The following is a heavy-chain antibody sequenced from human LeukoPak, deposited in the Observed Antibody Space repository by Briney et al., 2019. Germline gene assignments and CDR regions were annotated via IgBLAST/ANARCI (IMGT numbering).Heavy chain of an antibody. Sequence: SETLSLTCAVYGGSFSGYYWSWIRQPPGKGLEWIGEINHGGSTNYNPSLKSRVTISVDTSKNQFSLKLSSVTAADTAVYYCAREGYSSGWYRYWGQGTLVTVSS. J-gene: IGHJ4*02. CDR2: INHGGST. D-gene: IGHD6-19*01. CDR1: GGSFSGYY. CDR3: AREGYSSGWYRY. V-gene: IGHV4-34*01.